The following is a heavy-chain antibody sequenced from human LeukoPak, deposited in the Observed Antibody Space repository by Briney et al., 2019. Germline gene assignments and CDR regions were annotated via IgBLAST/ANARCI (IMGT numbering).Heavy chain of an antibody. D-gene: IGHD6-19*01. Sequence: SETLSLTCAVYGGSFSGYYWSWIRQPPGKGLEWIGEINHSGSTYYNPSLKSRVTISVDTSKNQFSLKLSSVTAADTAVYYCARGPYSSGWYANYYYYYYMDVWGKGTTVTVSS. V-gene: IGHV4-34*01. CDR2: INHSGST. CDR3: ARGPYSSGWYANYYYYYYMDV. CDR1: GGSFSGYY. J-gene: IGHJ6*03.